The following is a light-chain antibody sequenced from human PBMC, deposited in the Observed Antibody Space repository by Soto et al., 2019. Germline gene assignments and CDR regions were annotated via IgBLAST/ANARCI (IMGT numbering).Light chain of an antibody. V-gene: IGKV1-6*01. CDR2: AAS. J-gene: IGKJ4*01. CDR1: QGIRND. CDR3: QQYSSSPLT. Sequence: AIQMTQSPSSLSASVGDRVTITCRASQGIRNDLGWYQQKPGKAPKLLIYAASSLQSGVPSRFRGSGSGTDFTLPLSSLQPEDFAVYHCQQYSSSPLTFGGGTKVDIK.